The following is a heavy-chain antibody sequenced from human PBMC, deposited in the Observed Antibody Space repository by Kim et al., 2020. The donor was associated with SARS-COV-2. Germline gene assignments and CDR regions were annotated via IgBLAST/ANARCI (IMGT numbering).Heavy chain of an antibody. V-gene: IGHV3-30-3*01. CDR2: ISYDGSNK. D-gene: IGHD3-22*01. CDR1: GFTFSSYA. Sequence: GGSLRLSCAASGFTFSSYAMHWVRQAPGKGLEWVAVISYDGSNKYYADSVKGRFTISRDNSKNTLYLQMNSLRAEDTAVYYCARDGGGVERYYYDSSAYYTIEYYYYGIDVWGQGTTVTGSS. J-gene: IGHJ6*02. CDR3: ARDGGGVERYYYDSSAYYTIEYYYYGIDV.